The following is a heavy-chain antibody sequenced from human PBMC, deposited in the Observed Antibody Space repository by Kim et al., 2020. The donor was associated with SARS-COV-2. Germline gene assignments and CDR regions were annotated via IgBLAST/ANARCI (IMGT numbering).Heavy chain of an antibody. Sequence: ASVKVSCKASGYTFTSYAMHWVRQAPGQRLEWMGWINAGNGNTKYSQKFQGRVTITRDTSASTAYMELSSLRSEDTAVYYCARVFWFGEEKGYYFDYWGQGTLVTVAS. J-gene: IGHJ4*02. D-gene: IGHD3-10*01. V-gene: IGHV1-3*01. CDR3: ARVFWFGEEKGYYFDY. CDR2: INAGNGNT. CDR1: GYTFTSYA.